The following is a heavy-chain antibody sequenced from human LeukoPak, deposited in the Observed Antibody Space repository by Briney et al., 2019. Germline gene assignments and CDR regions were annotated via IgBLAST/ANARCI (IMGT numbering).Heavy chain of an antibody. J-gene: IGHJ4*02. V-gene: IGHV4-34*01. Sequence: PSETLSLTCAVYGGSFSGYFWTWIRQPPGKGLEWIGEINHSGSTNYNPSLKGRVTISVDTSKNQFSLKLSSVTAADTAVYYCARRPPNSSGYYYGDYWGQGNLVTVSS. D-gene: IGHD3-22*01. CDR1: GGSFSGYF. CDR2: INHSGST. CDR3: ARRPPNSSGYYYGDY.